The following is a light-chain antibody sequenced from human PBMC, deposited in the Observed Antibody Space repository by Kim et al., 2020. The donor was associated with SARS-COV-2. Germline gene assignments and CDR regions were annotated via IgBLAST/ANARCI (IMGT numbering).Light chain of an antibody. CDR2: DAT. V-gene: IGKV3-15*01. CDR1: QTINNR. J-gene: IGKJ1*01. Sequence: PGERATPSCRASQTINNRLVWYQQKPGQAPRLLIYDATTRATGVPARFIGSGSETDFTLTISSLQSEDFAVYYCQQSNDWPPLTFGQGTKVDIK. CDR3: QQSNDWPPLT.